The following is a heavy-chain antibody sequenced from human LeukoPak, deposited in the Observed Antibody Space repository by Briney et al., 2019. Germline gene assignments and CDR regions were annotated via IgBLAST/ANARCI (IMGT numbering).Heavy chain of an antibody. D-gene: IGHD2-2*02. CDR3: ARGSGPAAILDLGY. CDR1: GFTFSSYA. Sequence: GRSLRLSCAASGFTFSSYAMHWVRQAPGKGLEWVAVISYDGSNKYYADSVKGRFTISRDNSKNTLYLQMNSLRAEDTAVYYCARGSGPAAILDLGYWGQGTLVTVSS. J-gene: IGHJ4*02. V-gene: IGHV3-30-3*01. CDR2: ISYDGSNK.